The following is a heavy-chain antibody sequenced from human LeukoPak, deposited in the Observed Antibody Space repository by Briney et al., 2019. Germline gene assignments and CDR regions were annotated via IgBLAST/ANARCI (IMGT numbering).Heavy chain of an antibody. Sequence: GGSLRLSCAASGFTVSSNYMSWVRQAPGKGLEWVSVIYSGGSTYYADSVKGRFTISRDNSKNTLYLQMNSLRAEDTAVYYCAKDFYDSSGSRYDYWGQGTLVTVSS. V-gene: IGHV3-53*01. CDR3: AKDFYDSSGSRYDY. D-gene: IGHD3-22*01. CDR2: IYSGGST. CDR1: GFTVSSNY. J-gene: IGHJ4*02.